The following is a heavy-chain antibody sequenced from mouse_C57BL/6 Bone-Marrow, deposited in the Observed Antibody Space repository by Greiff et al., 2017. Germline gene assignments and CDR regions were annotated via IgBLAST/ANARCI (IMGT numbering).Heavy chain of an antibody. CDR1: GYTFTDYY. Sequence: VQLQQSGPVLVKPGASVKMSCKASGYTFTDYYMNWVKQSHGKSLEWIGVINPYNGGTSYNQKFKGKATLTVDKSSSTAYMELNSLTSEDSAVYYCARDGYYRDFDYWGQGTTLTVSS. CDR3: ARDGYYRDFDY. CDR2: INPYNGGT. V-gene: IGHV1-19*01. D-gene: IGHD2-3*01. J-gene: IGHJ2*01.